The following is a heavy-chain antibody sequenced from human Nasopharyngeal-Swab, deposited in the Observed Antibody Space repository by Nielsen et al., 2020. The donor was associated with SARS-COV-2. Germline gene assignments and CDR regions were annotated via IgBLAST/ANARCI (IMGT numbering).Heavy chain of an antibody. CDR1: GFTVSSNY. CDR3: ARPTYYDYYGMDV. Sequence: GGSLRLSCAASGFTVSSNYMSWVRQAPGKGLEWVSVIYSGGSTYYADSVKGRFTISRDNSKNTLYLQMNSLRAEDTAVYYCARPTYYDYYGMDVWGQGTTVTVSS. CDR2: IYSGGST. J-gene: IGHJ6*02. V-gene: IGHV3-53*01. D-gene: IGHD3-3*01.